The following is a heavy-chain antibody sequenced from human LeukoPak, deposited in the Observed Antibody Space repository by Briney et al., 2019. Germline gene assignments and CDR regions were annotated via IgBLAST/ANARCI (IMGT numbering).Heavy chain of an antibody. J-gene: IGHJ4*02. D-gene: IGHD3-22*01. CDR2: IYYSGSS. Sequence: SESLSLTCTVSGGSINSYYWSWIRQPPGKGLEWIGYIYYSGSSNYNPSLKSRVIILVDTSKNQLSLKLSSVTAADTAVYYCARHSGYPYFDYWGQGTLVTVSS. CDR1: GGSINSYY. CDR3: ARHSGYPYFDY. V-gene: IGHV4-59*08.